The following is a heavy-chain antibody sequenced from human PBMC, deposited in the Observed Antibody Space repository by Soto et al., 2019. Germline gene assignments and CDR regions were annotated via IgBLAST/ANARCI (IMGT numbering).Heavy chain of an antibody. Sequence: EVQLVETGGGLIQPGGSLRLSCEAYGFTVSSNYMSWVRQAPGKGLEWVSVIYSGGSTYYADSVKGRFTISRDNPNNTLYLQMNSLRAEDTAVKYCARGWGILYYFDYWGQGTLGTVSS. CDR3: ARGWGILYYFDY. J-gene: IGHJ4*02. CDR2: IYSGGST. D-gene: IGHD7-27*01. CDR1: GFTVSSNY. V-gene: IGHV3-53*02.